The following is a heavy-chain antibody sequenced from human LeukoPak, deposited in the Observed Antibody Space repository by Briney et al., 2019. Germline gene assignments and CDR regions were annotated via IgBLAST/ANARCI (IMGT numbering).Heavy chain of an antibody. CDR2: INHSGST. V-gene: IGHV4-34*01. CDR3: ARTGPTYYYDSSGHDAFDI. Sequence: SETLALTCAVYGGSFSGYYWSWIRQPPGKGLEWIGEINHSGSTNYNPPLKSRVTISVDTSKNQFSLKLSSVTAADTAVYYCARTGPTYYYDSSGHDAFDIWGQGTMVTVSS. J-gene: IGHJ3*02. CDR1: GGSFSGYY. D-gene: IGHD3-22*01.